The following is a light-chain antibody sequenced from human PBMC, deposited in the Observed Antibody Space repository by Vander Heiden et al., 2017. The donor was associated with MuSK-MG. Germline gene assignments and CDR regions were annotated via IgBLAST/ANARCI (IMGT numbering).Light chain of an antibody. V-gene: IGLV1-36*01. CDR2: YDD. J-gene: IGLJ3*02. CDR1: SSNIGKNA. Sequence: QSVLTQPPSVSEAPRQRVTISCSGSSSNIGKNAVTWYQQLPGKAPKLLIYYDDLLPSGVSDRFSASKSGTSAALATSGLQSEEEADYYCASWDDSLNGVVFGGGTKLTVL. CDR3: ASWDDSLNGVV.